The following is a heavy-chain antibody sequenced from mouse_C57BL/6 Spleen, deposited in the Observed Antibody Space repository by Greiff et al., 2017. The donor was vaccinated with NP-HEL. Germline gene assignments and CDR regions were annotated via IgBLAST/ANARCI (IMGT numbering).Heavy chain of an antibody. CDR3: ARWSNYGSSYYYAMDY. V-gene: IGHV1-80*01. D-gene: IGHD1-1*01. J-gene: IGHJ4*01. CDR2: IYPGDGDT. Sequence: QVQLQQSGAELVKPGASVKISCKASGYAFSSYWMNWVKQRPGKGLEWIGQIYPGDGDTNYNGKFKGKATLTADKSSSTASMQLSSLTSEDSAVYFCARWSNYGSSYYYAMDYWGQGTSVTVSS. CDR1: GYAFSSYW.